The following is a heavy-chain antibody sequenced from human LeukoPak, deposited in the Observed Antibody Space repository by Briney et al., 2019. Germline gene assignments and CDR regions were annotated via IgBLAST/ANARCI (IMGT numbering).Heavy chain of an antibody. J-gene: IGHJ5*02. CDR1: GFTFSSYS. Sequence: GGSLRLSCAASGFTFSSYSMNWVRQAPGKGLEWVSSISSSSSYIYYADSVKGRFTISRDNAKNSLYLQMNSLRAEDTAVYYCASGSGAWGLWEVSSSWSSSYNWFDPWGQGTLVTVSS. V-gene: IGHV3-21*01. D-gene: IGHD6-13*01. CDR2: ISSSSSYI. CDR3: ASGSGAWGLWEVSSSWSSSYNWFDP.